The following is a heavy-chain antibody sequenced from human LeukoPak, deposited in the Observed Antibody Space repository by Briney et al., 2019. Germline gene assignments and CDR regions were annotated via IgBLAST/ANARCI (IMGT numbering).Heavy chain of an antibody. Sequence: GGSLRLSCTASGFTFSDYWMTWIRQAPGTGLEWVANIKDDGSDKFYMDSVRGRFTVSRDNARNSLFLQMNSLRVEDTGVYFCARARSSTWWRQAPIWFDPWGQGTLVTVSS. V-gene: IGHV3-7*01. CDR1: GFTFSDYW. CDR3: ARARSSTWWRQAPIWFDP. D-gene: IGHD6-13*01. J-gene: IGHJ5*02. CDR2: IKDDGSDK.